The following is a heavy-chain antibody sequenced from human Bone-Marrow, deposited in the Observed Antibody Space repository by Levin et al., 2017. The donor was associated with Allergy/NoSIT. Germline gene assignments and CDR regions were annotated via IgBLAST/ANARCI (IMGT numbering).Heavy chain of an antibody. D-gene: IGHD2-2*02. J-gene: IGHJ6*02. CDR2: MNPNSGNT. V-gene: IGHV1-8*01. Sequence: GESLKISCKASGYTFTSYDINWVRQATGQGLEWMGWMNPNSGNTGYAQKFQGRVTMTRNTSISTAYMELSSLRSEDTAVYYCARGYCSSTSCYTSLHYYYYGMDVWGQGTTVTVSS. CDR3: ARGYCSSTSCYTSLHYYYYGMDV. CDR1: GYTFTSYD.